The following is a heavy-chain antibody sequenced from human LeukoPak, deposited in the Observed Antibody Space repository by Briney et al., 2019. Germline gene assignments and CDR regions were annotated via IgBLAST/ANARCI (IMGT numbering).Heavy chain of an antibody. CDR1: GFTFSSYG. D-gene: IGHD3-22*01. J-gene: IGHJ4*02. CDR3: ARNQEIDYYDSSGFYWGVEY. V-gene: IGHV3-48*01. CDR2: ISGGGGTI. Sequence: PGRCLRLSCAASGFTFSSYGMNWVRQAPGKGLEWVAYISGGGGTIYYADSVKGRFTISRDNAKNSLYLQMDSLRAEDTAVYYCARNQEIDYYDSSGFYWGVEYWGQGTLVTVSS.